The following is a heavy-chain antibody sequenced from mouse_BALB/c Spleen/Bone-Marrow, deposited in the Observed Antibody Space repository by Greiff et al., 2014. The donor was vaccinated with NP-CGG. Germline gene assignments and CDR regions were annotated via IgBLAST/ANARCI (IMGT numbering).Heavy chain of an antibody. CDR2: ISDGGIYT. D-gene: IGHD1-1*02. CDR3: ARSGEKYGALDY. V-gene: IGHV5-4*02. J-gene: IGHJ4*01. Sequence: EVQVVESGGGLVKPGGPLKLSCTASGFTFSDYYMYWVRQTPEKRLEWVATISDGGIYTYYPDSVKGRFTIARDNAKNNLYLQMSSLKSEDTAMYYCARSGEKYGALDYSGQGTSVTVSS. CDR1: GFTFSDYY.